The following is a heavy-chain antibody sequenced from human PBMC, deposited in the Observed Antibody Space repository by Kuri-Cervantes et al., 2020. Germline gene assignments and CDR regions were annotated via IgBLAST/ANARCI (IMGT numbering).Heavy chain of an antibody. V-gene: IGHV1-18*01. CDR3: ARDSHVSYYDILTGYYPFDY. Sequence: ASVKVSCKASGYTFTSYGISWVRQAPGQGLEWMGWISAYNGNTNYAQKLQGRVTMTTDTSTSTAYMELSSLRSEDTAVYYCARDSHVSYYDILTGYYPFDYWGQGTLVTVSS. J-gene: IGHJ4*02. D-gene: IGHD3-9*01. CDR2: ISAYNGNT. CDR1: GYTFTSYG.